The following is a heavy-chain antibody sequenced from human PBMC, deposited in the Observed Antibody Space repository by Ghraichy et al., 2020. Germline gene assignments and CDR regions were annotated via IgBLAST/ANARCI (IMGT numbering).Heavy chain of an antibody. Sequence: GGSLRLSCAASGFTFSSYAMSWVRQAPGKGLEWVSAISGSGGSTYYADSVKGRFTISRDNSKNTLYLQMNSLRAEDTAVYYCAKDERWFGESVYYFDYWGQGTLVTVSS. CDR3: AKDERWFGESVYYFDY. CDR1: GFTFSSYA. J-gene: IGHJ4*02. D-gene: IGHD3-10*01. CDR2: ISGSGGST. V-gene: IGHV3-23*01.